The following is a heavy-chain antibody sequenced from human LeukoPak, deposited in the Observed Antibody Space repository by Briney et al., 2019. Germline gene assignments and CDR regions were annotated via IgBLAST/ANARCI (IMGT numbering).Heavy chain of an antibody. CDR2: ISSSGSTI. V-gene: IGHV3-11*04. J-gene: IGHJ5*02. CDR3: ARESSSSSELGFDP. D-gene: IGHD6-6*01. Sequence: GGSLRLSCAASGFTFSDYYMSWIRQAPGKGLEWVSYISSSGSTIYYADSVKGRFTISRDNAKNSLYLQMNSLRAEDTAVYYCARESSSSSELGFDPWGQGTLVTVSS. CDR1: GFTFSDYY.